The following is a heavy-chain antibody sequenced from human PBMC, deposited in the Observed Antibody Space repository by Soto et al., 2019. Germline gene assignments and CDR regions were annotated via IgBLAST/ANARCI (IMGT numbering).Heavy chain of an antibody. V-gene: IGHV4-61*01. J-gene: IGHJ1*01. D-gene: IGHD6-19*01. CDR3: ARLDTGYSSGWYVLQH. Sequence: PSETLSLTCTVSGGSVSSGSYYWSWIRQPPGKGLEWIGYIYYSGSTNYNPSLKSRVTISVDTSKNQFSLKLSSVTAADTAVYYCARLDTGYSSGWYVLQHWGQGTLVTVSS. CDR1: GGSVSSGSYY. CDR2: IYYSGST.